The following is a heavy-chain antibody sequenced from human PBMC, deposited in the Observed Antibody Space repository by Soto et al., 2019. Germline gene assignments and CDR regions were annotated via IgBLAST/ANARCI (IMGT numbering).Heavy chain of an antibody. J-gene: IGHJ4*02. Sequence: PGGSLRLSCAASGFTFSSYWMTWVRQAPGKGLEWVANIKADGSETYSVDSVKGRFTFSKDNAKNSLYLQMNSLRVEDTAVYYCARDRGPNTFDYWGQGTLVTVSS. CDR2: IKADGSET. CDR1: GFTFSSYW. V-gene: IGHV3-7*01. CDR3: ARDRGPNTFDY.